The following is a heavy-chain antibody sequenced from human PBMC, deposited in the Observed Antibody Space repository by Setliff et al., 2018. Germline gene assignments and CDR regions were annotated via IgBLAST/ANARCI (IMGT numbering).Heavy chain of an antibody. V-gene: IGHV5-51*01. CDR2: IYPGDSDT. D-gene: IGHD3-3*01. CDR1: GYSFTSYW. CDR3: ARMYYDFWSGYRGFDP. Sequence: GESLTLSCKGSGYSFTSYWIGWVRQMPGKGLEWMGIIYPGDSDTRYSPSFQGQVTISADKSISTAYLQWSSLKASDTAMYYCARMYYDFWSGYRGFDPWGQGTLVTVSS. J-gene: IGHJ5*02.